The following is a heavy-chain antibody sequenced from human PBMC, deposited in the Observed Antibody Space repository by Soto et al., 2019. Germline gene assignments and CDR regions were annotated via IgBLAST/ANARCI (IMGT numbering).Heavy chain of an antibody. V-gene: IGHV4-30-2*01. CDR2: IYHSGST. D-gene: IGHD5-18*01. CDR1: GGSISSGGYS. J-gene: IGHJ4*02. Sequence: PSETLSLTCAVSGGSISSGGYSWSWIRQPPGKGLEWIGYIYHSGSTYYNPSLKSRVTISVDRSKNQFSLKLSSVTAADTAVYYCAREDSYGNFDYWGQGTLVTVSS. CDR3: AREDSYGNFDY.